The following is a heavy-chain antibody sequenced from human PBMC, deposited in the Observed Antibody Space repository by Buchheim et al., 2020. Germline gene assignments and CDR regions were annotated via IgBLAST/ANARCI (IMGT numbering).Heavy chain of an antibody. CDR3: ARFLTHCSGGNCYFGFDY. CDR1: GFTFSSYS. D-gene: IGHD2-15*01. Sequence: EVQLVESGGGLVQPGGSLRLSCAASGFTFSSYSMNWVRQAAGKGLEWVSYIISSGDTIYYADSVKGRFTISRDNAKNSLYLQMNSLRAEDTAVYYCARFLTHCSGGNCYFGFDYWGHGTL. CDR2: IISSGDTI. J-gene: IGHJ4*01. V-gene: IGHV3-48*01.